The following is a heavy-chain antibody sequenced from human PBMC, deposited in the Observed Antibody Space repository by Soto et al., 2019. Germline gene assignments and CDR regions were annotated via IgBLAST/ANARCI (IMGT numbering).Heavy chain of an antibody. V-gene: IGHV4-31*03. Sequence: TSETLSLTCTVSGVSISTGGHYWSWIRQHPGKGLEWIGHIYYSGSTYYNPSLKSRVTISVDTSETQFSLKLSSVTAADTAVYYCARYHDALDIWGQGTMVTVSS. CDR1: GVSISTGGHY. CDR2: IYYSGST. J-gene: IGHJ3*02. CDR3: ARYHDALDI. D-gene: IGHD2-2*01.